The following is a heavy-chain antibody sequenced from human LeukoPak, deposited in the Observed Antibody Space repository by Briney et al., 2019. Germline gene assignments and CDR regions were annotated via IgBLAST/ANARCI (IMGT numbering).Heavy chain of an antibody. J-gene: IGHJ6*02. Sequence: PSETLSLTCTVSGGSISSYYWSWIRQPPGKGLEWIGYIYYSGSTNYNPSLKSRVTISVDTSKNQFSLKLSSVTAADTAVYYCARVSTIAAAGMEYYYYGMDVWGQGTTVTVSS. V-gene: IGHV4-59*01. D-gene: IGHD6-13*01. CDR3: ARVSTIAAAGMEYYYYGMDV. CDR1: GGSISSYY. CDR2: IYYSGST.